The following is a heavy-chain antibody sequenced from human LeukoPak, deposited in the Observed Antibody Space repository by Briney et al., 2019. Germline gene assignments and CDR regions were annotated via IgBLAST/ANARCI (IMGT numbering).Heavy chain of an antibody. CDR1: GGTFSSYA. D-gene: IGHD3-22*01. CDR3: ARVGRYYYDSREDWFDP. CDR2: IIPIFGTA. Sequence: SVKVSCKASGGTFSSYAISWVRQAPGQGLEWMGGIIPIFGTANYAQKFQGRVTITTDESTSTAYMELSSLRSEDTAVYYCARVGRYYYDSREDWFDPWGQGTLVTVSS. J-gene: IGHJ5*02. V-gene: IGHV1-69*05.